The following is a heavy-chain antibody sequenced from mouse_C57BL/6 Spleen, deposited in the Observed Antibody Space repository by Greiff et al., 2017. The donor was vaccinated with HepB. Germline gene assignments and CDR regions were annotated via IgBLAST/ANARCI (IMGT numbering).Heavy chain of an antibody. CDR2: ILPGSGST. CDR1: GYTFTGYW. Sequence: QVQLQQPGAELMKPGASVKLSCKATGYTFTGYWIDWVKQRPGHGLEWIGEILPGSGSTNYNEKFKGKATITADTSSNTAYMQLSSLTTEDSAISYCARLLLRGTMDYWGQGTSVTVSS. CDR3: ARLLLRGTMDY. J-gene: IGHJ4*01. V-gene: IGHV1-9*01. D-gene: IGHD1-1*01.